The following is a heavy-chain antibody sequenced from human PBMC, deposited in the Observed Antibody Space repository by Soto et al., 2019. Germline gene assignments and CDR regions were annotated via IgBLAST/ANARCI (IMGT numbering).Heavy chain of an antibody. CDR1: RVPIDKYY. D-gene: IGHD1-1*01. J-gene: IGHJ6*01. V-gene: IGHV4-59*01. CDR2: IFYTGGT. Sequence: PSETISRTCDVARVPIDKYYWTWIQQSPGRGLEWIGYIFYTGGTNYTSSLKSRVTISADVSESQLSLTMTSVNDADTAPYYCARGIQPTTLSPWEVWGPGTP. CDR3: ARGIQPTTLSPWEV.